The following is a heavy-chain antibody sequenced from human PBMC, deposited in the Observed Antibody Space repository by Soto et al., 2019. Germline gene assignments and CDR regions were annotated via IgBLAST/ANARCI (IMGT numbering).Heavy chain of an antibody. Sequence: GASVKVSCKASGYTFTSYGISWVRQAPGQGLEWMGWISAYNGNTNYAQKLQGRVTMTTDTSTSTAYMELRSLRSDDTAVYYCASSTHYSSGWPRTYYYYGMDVWGQGTTVTVSS. CDR2: ISAYNGNT. CDR3: ASSTHYSSGWPRTYYYYGMDV. D-gene: IGHD6-19*01. V-gene: IGHV1-18*01. J-gene: IGHJ6*02. CDR1: GYTFTSYG.